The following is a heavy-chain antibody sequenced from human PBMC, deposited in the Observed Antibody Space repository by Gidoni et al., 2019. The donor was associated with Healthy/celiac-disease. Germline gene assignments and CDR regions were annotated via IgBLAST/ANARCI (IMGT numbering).Heavy chain of an antibody. V-gene: IGHV1-18*01. CDR2: ITAYNGNT. J-gene: IGHJ5*02. Sequence: QVQLVQSGAEVKKPVASVKVPCKASGYAFTSYGLSGVRQAPGQGLEWMGWITAYNGNTNDAQKLQGRVTMTTATSTSTAYMQLRSLSSDSTAVYYCARDPYGYSPFDPWGQGTLVTVSS. D-gene: IGHD5-18*01. CDR1: GYAFTSYG. CDR3: ARDPYGYSPFDP.